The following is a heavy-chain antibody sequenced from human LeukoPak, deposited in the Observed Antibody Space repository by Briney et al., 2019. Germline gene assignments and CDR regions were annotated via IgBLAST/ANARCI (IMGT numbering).Heavy chain of an antibody. J-gene: IGHJ4*02. V-gene: IGHV3-21*01. Sequence: PGGSLRLSCAASGFTFSSYSMNWVRQAPGKGLEWVSSISSSSSYMYSADSVKGRFTISRDNAKNSLYLQMNSLRAEDTAVYYCARARDYDILTGLFYWGQGTLVTVSS. D-gene: IGHD3-9*01. CDR2: ISSSSSYM. CDR1: GFTFSSYS. CDR3: ARARDYDILTGLFY.